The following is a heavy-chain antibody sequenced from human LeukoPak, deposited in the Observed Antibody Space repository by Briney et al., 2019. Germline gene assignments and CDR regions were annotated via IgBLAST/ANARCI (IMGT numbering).Heavy chain of an antibody. CDR3: ARGRCRNRGCRPYFDY. CDR2: IYYSEST. J-gene: IGHJ4*02. V-gene: IGHV4-59*01. D-gene: IGHD3-16*02. Sequence: SETLSLTCTVSGDSISNYYWGWIRQPPGKGLEWIGYIYYSESTNYNPSLKSRVTISTDTSKSQFSLNLRSVTAEDTGIYYCARGRCRNRGCRPYFDYWGQGTQVTVSS. CDR1: GDSISNYY.